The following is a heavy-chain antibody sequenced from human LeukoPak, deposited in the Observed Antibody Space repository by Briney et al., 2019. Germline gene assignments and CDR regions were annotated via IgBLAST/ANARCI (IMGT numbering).Heavy chain of an antibody. CDR3: AKRPSDYGDYVSYFDY. J-gene: IGHJ4*02. Sequence: TGGSLRLSCAASGFSFISYVMHWVRQAPGKGLEWVGVISDDGRSKDYADSVKGRFTISRDNSKEILYLQMNSLRDEDTAVYYCAKRPSDYGDYVSYFDYWGQGTLVTVSS. D-gene: IGHD4-17*01. CDR2: ISDDGRSK. CDR1: GFSFISYV. V-gene: IGHV3-30*18.